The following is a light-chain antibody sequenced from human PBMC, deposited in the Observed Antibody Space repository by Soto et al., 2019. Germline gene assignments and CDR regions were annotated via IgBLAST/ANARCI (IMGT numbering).Light chain of an antibody. Sequence: EIVLPQSPATLSMSPGERVTLSGRASQSISSSLAWYQQKRGQAPRLLMYDVSTRATGVPARFSGSGSGTEFTLTISSLQSEDFALYYCQQYDHWPPATFGQATKVDIK. V-gene: IGKV3-15*01. CDR3: QQYDHWPPAT. CDR1: QSISSS. J-gene: IGKJ1*01. CDR2: DVS.